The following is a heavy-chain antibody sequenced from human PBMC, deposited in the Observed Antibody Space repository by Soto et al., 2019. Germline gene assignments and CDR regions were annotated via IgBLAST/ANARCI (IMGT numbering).Heavy chain of an antibody. V-gene: IGHV4-30-4*01. Sequence: SETLSLTCTVSGGSISSGDYYWSWIRQPPGKGLEWIGYIYYSGSTYYNPSLKSRVTISVDTSKNQFSLKLSSVTAADTAVYYCARGITGTTGYYFDYWGQGTLVTVSS. CDR2: IYYSGST. D-gene: IGHD1-7*01. J-gene: IGHJ4*02. CDR3: ARGITGTTGYYFDY. CDR1: GGSISSGDYY.